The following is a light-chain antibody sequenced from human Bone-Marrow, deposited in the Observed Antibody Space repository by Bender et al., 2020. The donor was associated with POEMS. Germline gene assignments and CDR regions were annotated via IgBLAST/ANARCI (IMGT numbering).Light chain of an antibody. J-gene: IGLJ2*01. CDR2: DDR. Sequence: SYVLTQPHSVSVAPGQTAAITCGGDNIGRKSVHWYQQKAGQAPVLVLYDDRDRPRGITERFSGSNSGNTATLSISRVEVGDEADYYCQVWESTTDHHVIFGGGTRLTVL. CDR1: NIGRKS. V-gene: IGLV3-21*02. CDR3: QVWESTTDHHVI.